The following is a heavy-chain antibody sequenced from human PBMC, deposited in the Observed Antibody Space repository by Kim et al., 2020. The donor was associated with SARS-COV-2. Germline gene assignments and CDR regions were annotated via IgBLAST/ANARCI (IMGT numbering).Heavy chain of an antibody. D-gene: IGHD1-26*01. J-gene: IGHJ6*02. V-gene: IGHV5-10-1*01. CDR3: ARLVGVPPFYYYGMDV. Sequence: GASLKISCKGSGYSFTSYWISWVRQMPGKGLEWMGRIDPSDSYTNYSPSFQGHVTISADKSISTAYLQWSSLKASDTAMYYCARLVGVPPFYYYGMDVWGQGTTVTVSS. CDR2: IDPSDSYT. CDR1: GYSFTSYW.